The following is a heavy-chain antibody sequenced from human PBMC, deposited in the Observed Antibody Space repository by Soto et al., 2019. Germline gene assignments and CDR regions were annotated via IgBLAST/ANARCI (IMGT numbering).Heavy chain of an antibody. D-gene: IGHD2-15*01. CDR2: INPEGNAK. V-gene: IGHV3-7*01. CDR1: GFTFGNFW. CDR3: AAWDISNI. J-gene: IGHJ4*02. Sequence: GGSLRLSCSDSGFTFGNFWMNWIRQTPGKGLEWVANINPEGNAKTYVDPVKGRFFVSRDNTRNSLDLQMTSLRVEDSAIYFCAAWDISNIWGQGILVTVSS.